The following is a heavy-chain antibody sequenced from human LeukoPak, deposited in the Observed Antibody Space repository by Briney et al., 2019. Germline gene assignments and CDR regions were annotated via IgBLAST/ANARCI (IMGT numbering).Heavy chain of an antibody. D-gene: IGHD6-19*01. Sequence: SETLSLTCTVSGGSISSSSYYWGWIRQPPGKGLEWIGSIYYSGSTYYNPSLKSRVTISVDTSKNQFSLKLSSVTAADTAVYYCASGRAVAPYYYYYMDVWGKGTTVTVSS. J-gene: IGHJ6*03. CDR2: IYYSGST. V-gene: IGHV4-39*01. CDR3: ASGRAVAPYYYYYMDV. CDR1: GGSISSSSYY.